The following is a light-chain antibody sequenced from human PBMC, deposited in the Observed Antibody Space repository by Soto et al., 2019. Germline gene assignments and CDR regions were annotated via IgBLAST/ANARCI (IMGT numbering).Light chain of an antibody. J-gene: IGKJ2*01. CDR2: ATS. CDR3: LQYNSYPQT. V-gene: IGKV1-16*01. Sequence: IQMTQSPSSPSAFFGGRGNNTWWASQGLGKYLAWFQQRPGQAPKSLIYATSTLQTGGPSRFSGSGSGTDFTLTISSLQPEDVATYYCLQYNSYPQTFGQGTKLEIK. CDR1: QGLGKY.